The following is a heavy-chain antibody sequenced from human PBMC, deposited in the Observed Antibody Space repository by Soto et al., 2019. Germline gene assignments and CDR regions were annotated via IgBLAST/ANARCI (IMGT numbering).Heavy chain of an antibody. CDR1: GGSISSYY. CDR2: IYYSGST. V-gene: IGHV4-59*01. D-gene: IGHD5-18*01. CDR3: ARGIDTAMAEYYFDY. Sequence: SETLSLTCTVPGGSISSYYWSWIRQPPGKGLEWIGYIYYSGSTNYNPSLKSRVTISVDTSKNQFSLKLSSVTAADTAVYYCARGIDTAMAEYYFDYWGQGTLVTVSS. J-gene: IGHJ4*02.